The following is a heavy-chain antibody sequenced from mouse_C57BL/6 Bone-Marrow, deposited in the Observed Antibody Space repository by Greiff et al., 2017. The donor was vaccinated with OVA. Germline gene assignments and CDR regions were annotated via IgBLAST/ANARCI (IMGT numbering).Heavy chain of an antibody. CDR2: IYPGSGNT. CDR3: AIHYYGIPWFAY. J-gene: IGHJ3*01. Sequence: QVHVKQSGAELVRPGASVKLSCKASGYTFTDYYINWVKQRPGQGLEWIARIYPGSGNTYYNEKFKGKATLTAEKSSSTAYMQLSSLTSEDSAVYFCAIHYYGIPWFAYWGQGTLVTVSA. D-gene: IGHD1-1*01. CDR1: GYTFTDYY. V-gene: IGHV1-76*01.